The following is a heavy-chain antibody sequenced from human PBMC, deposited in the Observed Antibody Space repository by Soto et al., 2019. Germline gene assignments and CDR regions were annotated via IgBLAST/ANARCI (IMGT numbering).Heavy chain of an antibody. J-gene: IGHJ6*02. CDR3: ARGGITMVRGVEEYYYYGMDV. CDR2: IIPILGIA. V-gene: IGHV1-69*02. CDR1: GGTFSSYT. Sequence: QVQLVQSGAEVKKPGSSVKVSCKASGGTFSSYTISWVRQAPGQGLEWMGRIIPILGIANYAQKFQGRVTITADKSTSTAYMELSSLRSEDTAVYYCARGGITMVRGVEEYYYYGMDVWGQGTTVTDSS. D-gene: IGHD3-10*01.